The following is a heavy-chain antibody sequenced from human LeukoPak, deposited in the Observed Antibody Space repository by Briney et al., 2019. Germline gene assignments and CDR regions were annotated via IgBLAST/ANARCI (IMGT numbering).Heavy chain of an antibody. CDR2: INPSGGST. D-gene: IGHD4-11*01. CDR1: GYTFTSYY. V-gene: IGHV1-46*01. J-gene: IGHJ5*02. Sequence: ASVKVSCKASGYTFTSYYMHWVRQAPGQGLEWMGIINPSGGSTNYAQKFQGRVTMARDTSISTAYMELSRLRSDDTAVYYCARDYRASTLYNWFDPWGQGTLVTVSS. CDR3: ARDYRASTLYNWFDP.